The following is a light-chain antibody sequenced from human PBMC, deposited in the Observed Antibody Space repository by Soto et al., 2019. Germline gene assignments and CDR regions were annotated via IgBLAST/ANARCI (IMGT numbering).Light chain of an antibody. J-gene: IGKJ5*01. V-gene: IGKV3-20*01. CDR2: GAS. CDR3: QHFGDSPIT. CDR1: QSLGRY. Sequence: DTVLTQSPGTLSLSPGAGATLSCRASQSLGRYLAWYQQKPGQAPRLLIYGASTRATGIPDRFSGTGSGTDFTLTISRLEPEDFAVYYCQHFGDSPITFGQGTRLEIK.